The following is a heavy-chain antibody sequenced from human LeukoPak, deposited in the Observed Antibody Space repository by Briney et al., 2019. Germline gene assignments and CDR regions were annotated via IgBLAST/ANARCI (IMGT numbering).Heavy chain of an antibody. CDR3: ARDSIPIAVAGPFDY. J-gene: IGHJ4*02. Sequence: GGSLRLSCAASGFTFSSYGMHWVRQAPGKGLEWVAVIWYDGSNKYYADSVKGRFTISRDNSKNTLYLQMNSLRAEDTAAYYCARDSIPIAVAGPFDYWGQGTLVTVSS. CDR1: GFTFSSYG. V-gene: IGHV3-33*01. D-gene: IGHD6-19*01. CDR2: IWYDGSNK.